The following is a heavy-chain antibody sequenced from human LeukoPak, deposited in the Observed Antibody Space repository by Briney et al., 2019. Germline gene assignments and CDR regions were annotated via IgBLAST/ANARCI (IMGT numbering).Heavy chain of an antibody. J-gene: IGHJ5*02. V-gene: IGHV4-30-4*08. Sequence: SHTLSLTCTVSGGSISSGDYYWSWIRQPPGKGLEWIGYIYYSGSTYYNPSLKSRVTISVDTSKNQFSLKLSSVTAADTAVYYCARKLRFLEWLPYARWFDPWGQGTLVTVSS. CDR3: ARKLRFLEWLPYARWFDP. CDR2: IYYSGST. CDR1: GGSISSGDYY. D-gene: IGHD3-3*01.